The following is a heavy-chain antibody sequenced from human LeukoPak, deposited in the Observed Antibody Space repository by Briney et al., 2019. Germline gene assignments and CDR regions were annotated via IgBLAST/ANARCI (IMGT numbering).Heavy chain of an antibody. CDR2: ISAYNGNT. CDR3: ARDGAREPAAGYW. Sequence: GESLKISCKGSGYTFTTYWIGWVRQMPGKGLEWMGWISAYNGNTNYAQKLQGRVTMTTDTSTSTAYMELRSLRSDDTAVYYCARDGAREPAAGYWWGQGTLVTVSS. J-gene: IGHJ4*02. D-gene: IGHD6-13*01. CDR1: GYTFTTYW. V-gene: IGHV1-18*01.